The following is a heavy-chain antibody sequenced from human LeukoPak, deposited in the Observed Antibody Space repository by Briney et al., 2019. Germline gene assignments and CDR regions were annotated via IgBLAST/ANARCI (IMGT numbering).Heavy chain of an antibody. J-gene: IGHJ4*02. CDR1: GFTFSTSG. D-gene: IGHD5-18*01. CDR2: IRYNGNNK. V-gene: IGHV3-30*02. Sequence: GGSLRLSCAASGFTFSTSGMHWVRQAPGKGLEWVAFIRYNGNNKYYADSVKGRFTISRDNSKNTLFLQMNSLRAGDTAVYYCAKSGRRGYSYGHRFKYYFDYWGQGTLVTVSS. CDR3: AKSGRRGYSYGHRFKYYFDY.